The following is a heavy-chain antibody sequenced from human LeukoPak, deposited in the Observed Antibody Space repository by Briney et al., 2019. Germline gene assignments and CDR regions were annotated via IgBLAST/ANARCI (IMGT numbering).Heavy chain of an antibody. D-gene: IGHD3-10*01. CDR3: ATGGSSWGLEFLGLLWFGEPKYYFNY. CDR1: GLTFSNAW. J-gene: IGHJ4*02. Sequence: PGGSLRLSCAASGLTFSNAWMSWVRQAPGKGPEWVGRIRSKADGGTTDYAAPVKGRFTISRDDSKNTLYLQMNSLKTEDTAVYYCATGGSSWGLEFLGLLWFGEPKYYFNYWGQGTLVTVSS. CDR2: IRSKADGGTT. V-gene: IGHV3-15*01.